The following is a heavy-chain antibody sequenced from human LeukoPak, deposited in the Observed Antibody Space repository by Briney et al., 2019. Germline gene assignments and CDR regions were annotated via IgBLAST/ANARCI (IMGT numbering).Heavy chain of an antibody. Sequence: SETLSLTCTVSGDSISSSHYYRGCTRQAPGRGREWIGSIYSGGETHYNPSLNSRVTIFLDTSKNRHPLNLISVTATDTAVYYCVRGYSNFVQGDWGQGTLVTVSS. V-gene: IGHV4-39*02. J-gene: IGHJ4*02. CDR2: IYSGGET. CDR3: VRGYSNFVQGD. D-gene: IGHD4-11*01. CDR1: GDSISSSHYY.